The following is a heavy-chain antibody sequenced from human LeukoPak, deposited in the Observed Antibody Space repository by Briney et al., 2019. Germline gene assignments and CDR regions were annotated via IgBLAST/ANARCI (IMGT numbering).Heavy chain of an antibody. Sequence: GGSLRLSCAASGFTFSSYWMHWVRQAPGKGLVWVSRLNSDGSSTSYAASVKGRFTISRDNAKNTLYLQMNSLRAEDTAVYYCARDQGSAGYDAFDIWGQGTMVTVSS. V-gene: IGHV3-74*01. D-gene: IGHD3-10*01. CDR3: ARDQGSAGYDAFDI. CDR2: LNSDGSST. CDR1: GFTFSSYW. J-gene: IGHJ3*02.